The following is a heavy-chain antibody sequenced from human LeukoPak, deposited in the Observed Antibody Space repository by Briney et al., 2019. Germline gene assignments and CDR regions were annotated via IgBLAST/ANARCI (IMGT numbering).Heavy chain of an antibody. V-gene: IGHV3-30*02. J-gene: IGHJ4*02. CDR2: IRYDGSNK. CDR1: GFTFSSYS. Sequence: TGGSLRLSCAASGFTFSSYSMNWVRQAPGKGLEWVAFIRYDGSNKYYADSVKGRFTISRDNSKNTLYLQMNSLRAEDTAVYYCAKGRPKITIFGVVPWDYWGQGTLVTVSS. D-gene: IGHD3-3*01. CDR3: AKGRPKITIFGVVPWDY.